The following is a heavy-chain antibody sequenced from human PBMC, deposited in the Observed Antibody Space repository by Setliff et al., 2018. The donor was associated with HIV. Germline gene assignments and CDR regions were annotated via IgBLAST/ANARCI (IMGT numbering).Heavy chain of an antibody. CDR3: ARSSLYCSGGSCHLTWFDP. Sequence: PSETLSLTCAVSSASITSSNWWNWVRQPPGKGLEWIGEIHHSGNTNYNPSLKSRVTISLDTSKNQFSLKLSSVTAADTAIYYCARSSLYCSGGSCHLTWFDPWGQGVKVTVSS. CDR1: SASITSSNW. V-gene: IGHV4-4*02. D-gene: IGHD2-15*01. J-gene: IGHJ5*02. CDR2: IHHSGNT.